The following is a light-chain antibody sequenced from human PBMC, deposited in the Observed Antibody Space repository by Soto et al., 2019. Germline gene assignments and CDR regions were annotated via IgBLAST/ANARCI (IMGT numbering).Light chain of an antibody. Sequence: EIVMTRSPVTLSVSPGERATLSCRASQKISRSLAWYQQKPGQAPRLLIYGAANRATGIPDRFSGSGSGTDFTLTISRLEPEDFAVYYCQQYGSSGTFGQGTKVDI. J-gene: IGKJ1*01. CDR3: QQYGSSGT. CDR1: QKISRS. CDR2: GAA. V-gene: IGKV3-20*01.